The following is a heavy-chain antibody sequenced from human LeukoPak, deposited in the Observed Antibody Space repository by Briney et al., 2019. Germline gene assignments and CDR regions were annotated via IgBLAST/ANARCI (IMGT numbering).Heavy chain of an antibody. V-gene: IGHV1-69*04. CDR3: AREDSSSPRGWFDP. J-gene: IGHJ5*02. Sequence: SVKVSCKASGGTFSSYAISWVRQAPGQGLEWMGRIIPILGIANYAQKFQGRVTITADKSTSTAYMELSSLRSEDTAVYYCAREDSSSPRGWFDPWGQGTLVTVSS. CDR1: GGTFSSYA. CDR2: IIPILGIA. D-gene: IGHD6-13*01.